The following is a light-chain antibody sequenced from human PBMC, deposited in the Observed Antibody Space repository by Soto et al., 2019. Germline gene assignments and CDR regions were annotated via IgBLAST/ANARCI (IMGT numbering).Light chain of an antibody. CDR3: CSYTRSSIV. CDR2: EVS. J-gene: IGLJ2*01. Sequence: QSVLTQPASVSGSPGQSITISCSGTSSDVGGYNYVSWYQQHPGKAPKVMIYEVSNRPSGVSNRFSGSRSGNTASLTISGLQAEDEGDYYCCSYTRSSIVFGGGTQLTVL. CDR1: SSDVGGYNY. V-gene: IGLV2-14*01.